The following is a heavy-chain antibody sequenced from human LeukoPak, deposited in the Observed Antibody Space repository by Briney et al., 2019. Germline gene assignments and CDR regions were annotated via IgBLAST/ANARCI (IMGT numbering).Heavy chain of an antibody. D-gene: IGHD3-3*01. V-gene: IGHV3-74*01. CDR1: GFDFSSNW. CDR3: AKDHYWSIDY. J-gene: IGHJ4*02. CDR2: INGDGIST. Sequence: GGSLRLSCAASGFDFSSNWMPWVHHAPGQGLVWVSRINGDGISTNYADSVKGRFTISRDIAKNTLYLQMNSLRAEDTGVYYCAKDHYWSIDYWGRGTLVTVSS.